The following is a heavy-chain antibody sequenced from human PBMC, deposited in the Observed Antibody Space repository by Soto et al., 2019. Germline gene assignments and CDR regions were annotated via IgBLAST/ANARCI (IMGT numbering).Heavy chain of an antibody. V-gene: IGHV1-18*01. CDR2: ISAYNGNT. CDR3: ARDPQLLRWNRFEY. Sequence: GASVKVSCKASCYTFTSYGISLFRHAHGQWLECMGLISAYNGNTNYAQKLQGRVTMTTDTSTSTAYIELRSLRSDDTAVYYCARDPQLLRWNRFEYWGQGTLVTVSS. J-gene: IGHJ4*02. D-gene: IGHD3-16*01. CDR1: CYTFTSYG.